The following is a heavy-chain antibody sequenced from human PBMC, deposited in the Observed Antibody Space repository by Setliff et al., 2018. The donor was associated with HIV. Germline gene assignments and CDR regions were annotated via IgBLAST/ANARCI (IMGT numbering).Heavy chain of an antibody. V-gene: IGHV4-34*01. CDR3: ARAQLPPTYIDV. CDR2: ITHSRST. CDR1: TGSFSGYY. D-gene: IGHD2-2*01. J-gene: IGHJ6*03. Sequence: SETLSLTCAVYTGSFSGYYWSWIRQPPGKGLEWIGEITHSRSTNYNPSLKSRATISADTSKNHFSLKLTSLTAADTAVYYCARAQLPPTYIDVWGSGTTVTVSS.